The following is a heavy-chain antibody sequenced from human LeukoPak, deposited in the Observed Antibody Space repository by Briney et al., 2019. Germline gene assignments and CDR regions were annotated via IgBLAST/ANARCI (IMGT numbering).Heavy chain of an antibody. J-gene: IGHJ4*02. CDR1: GGSISSGGYY. D-gene: IGHD1-1*01. V-gene: IGHV4-31*03. CDR2: IYYSGST. Sequence: SETLSLTCTVSGGSISSGGYYWSWIRQHPGKGLEWIGYIYYSGSTYYNPSLKSRVTISVDTSKNQFSLRLSSVTAADTAVYYCARYPGKRPRDYYFDYWGQGTLVTVSS. CDR3: ARYPGKRPRDYYFDY.